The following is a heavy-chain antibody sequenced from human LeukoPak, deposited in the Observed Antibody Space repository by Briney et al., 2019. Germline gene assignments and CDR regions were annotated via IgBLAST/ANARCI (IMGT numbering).Heavy chain of an antibody. J-gene: IGHJ4*02. CDR1: GFTFSSYA. D-gene: IGHD1-26*01. V-gene: IGHV3-23*01. CDR3: ARDRQIRWELLSPIDY. Sequence: PGGSLRLSCAASGFTFSSYAMSWVRQAPGKGLEWVSAISGSGGSTYYADSVKGRFTISRDNSKNTLYLQMNSLRAEDTAVYYCARDRQIRWELLSPIDYWGQGTLVTVSS. CDR2: ISGSGGST.